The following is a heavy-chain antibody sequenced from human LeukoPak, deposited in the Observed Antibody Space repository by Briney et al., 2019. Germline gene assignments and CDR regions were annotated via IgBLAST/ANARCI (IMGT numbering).Heavy chain of an antibody. CDR2: ISSSSSYI. J-gene: IGHJ4*02. Sequence: GGSLRLSCAASGFTFSSYGMHWVRQATGKGLEWVSSISSSSSYIYYADSVKGRFTISRDNAKNSLYLQMNSLRAEDTAVYYCARELGYSSSSSLDYWGQGTLVTVSS. CDR1: GFTFSSYG. CDR3: ARELGYSSSSSLDY. V-gene: IGHV3-21*01. D-gene: IGHD6-6*01.